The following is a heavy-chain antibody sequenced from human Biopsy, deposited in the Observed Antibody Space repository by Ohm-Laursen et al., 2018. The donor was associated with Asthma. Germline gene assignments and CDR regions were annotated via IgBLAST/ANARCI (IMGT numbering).Heavy chain of an antibody. V-gene: IGHV3-30*03. J-gene: IGHJ4*02. CDR3: ARDRVAGRSYYFDY. CDR2: ILFDGRKI. Sequence: SLRLSCAASGFNFHNYGMNWVRRAPGKGLEWVAQILFDGRKINYPDSVKGRFTISRDNSKNMVYLQMDSLRPEDTAVYYCARDRVAGRSYYFDYWGQGSLVSVSS. CDR1: GFNFHNYG. D-gene: IGHD6-13*01.